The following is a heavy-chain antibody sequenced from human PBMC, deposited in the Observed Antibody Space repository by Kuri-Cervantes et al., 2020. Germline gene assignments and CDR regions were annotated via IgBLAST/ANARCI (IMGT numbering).Heavy chain of an antibody. Sequence: GGSLRLSCAASGFTVSSNYMSWVRQAPGKGLEWVSVIYSCDSTYYADSVKGRFTISRDNSKNTLYLQMNSLRAEDTAVYYCARETYYYDSSGYYSRGTFDYWGQGTLVTVSS. CDR2: IYSCDST. CDR1: GFTVSSNY. CDR3: ARETYYYDSSGYYSRGTFDY. V-gene: IGHV3-53*01. D-gene: IGHD3-22*01. J-gene: IGHJ4*02.